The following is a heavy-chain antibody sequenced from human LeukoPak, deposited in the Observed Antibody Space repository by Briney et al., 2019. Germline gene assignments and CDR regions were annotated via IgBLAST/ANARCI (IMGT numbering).Heavy chain of an antibody. CDR2: ISYDGSNK. J-gene: IGHJ4*02. Sequence: GGSLRLSCAASGFTFSSYAMHWVRQAPGKGLEWVAVISYDGSNKYYADSVKGRFTISRDNSKNTLYLQMNSLRAEDTAVYYCASDRGYSVNPFDYWGQGTLVTVSS. V-gene: IGHV3-30-3*01. D-gene: IGHD5-18*01. CDR3: ASDRGYSVNPFDY. CDR1: GFTFSSYA.